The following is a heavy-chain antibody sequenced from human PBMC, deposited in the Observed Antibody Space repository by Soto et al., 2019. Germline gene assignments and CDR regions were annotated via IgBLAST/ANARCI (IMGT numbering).Heavy chain of an antibody. CDR2: IWYDGSNK. CDR1: GFTFSSYG. D-gene: IGHD1-1*01. CDR3: ARAPQPIEYFDY. V-gene: IGHV3-33*01. J-gene: IGHJ4*02. Sequence: GGSLRLSCAASGFTFSSYGMHWVRQAPGKGLEWVAVIWYDGSNKYYADSVKGRFTISRDNSKNTLYLQMNSLRAEDTAVYYCARAPQPIEYFDYWGKGTLVPVSS.